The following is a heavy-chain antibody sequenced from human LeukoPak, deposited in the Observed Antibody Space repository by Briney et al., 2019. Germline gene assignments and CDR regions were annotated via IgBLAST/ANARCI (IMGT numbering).Heavy chain of an antibody. J-gene: IGHJ4*02. D-gene: IGHD3-22*01. CDR3: ASQFLLPFDY. V-gene: IGHV1-58*02. CDR2: IVVGSGNT. CDR1: GFTFTTSA. Sequence: TSVKVSCKASGFTFTTSAMQWVRQARGQRLEWIGWIVVGSGNTDYAQKFQGRLTITADTSTSTAYMQLTNLRSDDTAVYYCASQFLLPFDYWGRGTLVTVSS.